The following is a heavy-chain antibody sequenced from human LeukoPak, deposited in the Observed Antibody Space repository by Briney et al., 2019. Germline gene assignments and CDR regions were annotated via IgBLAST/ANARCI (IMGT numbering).Heavy chain of an antibody. CDR3: ARGFPPRRNYDSSGYYSYFFDY. J-gene: IGHJ4*02. V-gene: IGHV1-18*01. D-gene: IGHD3-22*01. CDR1: GYTFTSYG. CDR2: ISAYNGNT. Sequence: ASVKVSCKASGYTFTSYGISWVRQAPGQGLEWMGWISAYNGNTNYAQKLQGRVTMTTDTSTSTAYMELRSLRSDDTALYYCARGFPPRRNYDSSGYYSYFFDYWGQGTLVTVSS.